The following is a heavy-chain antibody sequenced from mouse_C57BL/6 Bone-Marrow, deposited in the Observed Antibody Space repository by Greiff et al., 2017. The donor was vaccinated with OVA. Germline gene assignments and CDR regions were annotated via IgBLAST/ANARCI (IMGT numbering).Heavy chain of an antibody. Sequence: EVMLVESGGGLVQPGGSLKLSCAASGFTFSDYYMYWVRQTPEKRLEWVAYISNGGGSTYYPDTVKGRFTISRDNAKNTLYLQMSRLKSEDTAMYYCASPITTVVAHYAMDYWGQGTSVTVSS. CDR2: ISNGGGST. J-gene: IGHJ4*01. D-gene: IGHD1-1*01. CDR3: ASPITTVVAHYAMDY. V-gene: IGHV5-12*01. CDR1: GFTFSDYY.